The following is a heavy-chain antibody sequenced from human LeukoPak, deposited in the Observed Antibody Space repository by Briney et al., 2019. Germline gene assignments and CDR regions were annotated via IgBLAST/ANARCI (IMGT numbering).Heavy chain of an antibody. D-gene: IGHD3-10*01. Sequence: GGSLRLSCAASGFTFSSYSMNWVRQAPGKGLEWVSSISSSSSYIYYADSVKGRFTISTDNAKNSLYLQMNSLRAEDTAVYYCARDYGSGSYYNGGFDYWGQGTLVTVSS. J-gene: IGHJ4*02. CDR1: GFTFSSYS. V-gene: IGHV3-21*01. CDR3: ARDYGSGSYYNGGFDY. CDR2: ISSSSSYI.